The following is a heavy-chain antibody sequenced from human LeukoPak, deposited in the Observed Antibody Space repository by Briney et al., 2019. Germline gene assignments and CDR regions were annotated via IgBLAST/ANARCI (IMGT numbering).Heavy chain of an antibody. V-gene: IGHV4-59*12. Sequence: SETLSLTCTVSGGSISSYYWSWIRQPPGKGLEWIGYIYYSGSTNYDPSLKSRVTISVDTSKNQFSLKLSSVTAADTAVYYCARNYDIFDYWGQGTLVTVSS. J-gene: IGHJ4*02. D-gene: IGHD3-9*01. CDR3: ARNYDIFDY. CDR2: IYYSGST. CDR1: GGSISSYY.